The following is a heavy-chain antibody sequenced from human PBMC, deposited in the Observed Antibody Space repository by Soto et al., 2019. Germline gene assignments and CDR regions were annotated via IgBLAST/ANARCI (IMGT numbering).Heavy chain of an antibody. V-gene: IGHV3-23*01. Sequence: EVQLLESGGGLVQPGGSLRLSCAASGFTFSSYAMSWVRQAPGKGLQWVSAISGSGGTTYYADSVKGRFTISRDNSKNTLYLQMNSLRAEDTDVYYCAQDSGYDFAKVDYWGQGTLVTVSS. CDR2: ISGSGGTT. CDR1: GFTFSSYA. J-gene: IGHJ4*02. CDR3: AQDSGYDFAKVDY. D-gene: IGHD5-12*01.